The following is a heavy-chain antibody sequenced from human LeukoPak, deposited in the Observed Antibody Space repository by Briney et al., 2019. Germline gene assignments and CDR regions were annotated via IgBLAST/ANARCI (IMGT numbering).Heavy chain of an antibody. CDR2: IYHSGST. Sequence: SETLSLTCAVSGGSISSSNWWSWVRQPPGKGQEWIGEIYHSGSTNYNPSLKSRVTISVDTSKNQFSLKLSSVTAADTAVYYCARRKRITIFGVVMRHNWFDPWGQGTLVTVSS. V-gene: IGHV4-4*02. CDR1: GGSISSSNW. J-gene: IGHJ5*02. D-gene: IGHD3-3*01. CDR3: ARRKRITIFGVVMRHNWFDP.